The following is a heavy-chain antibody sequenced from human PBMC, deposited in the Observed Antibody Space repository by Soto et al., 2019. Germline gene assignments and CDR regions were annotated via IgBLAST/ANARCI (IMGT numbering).Heavy chain of an antibody. Sequence: QVQLVQSGAEEKKPGASVKVSCKASGYTFTSYAMHWVRQAPGQRLEWMGWINAGNGNTKYSQKFQGRVTFTRDTSASTAYMELSSLRSEHTAVYYCAAGGGYTYGRGMDVWGQGTTVTVSS. CDR1: GYTFTSYA. V-gene: IGHV1-3*05. D-gene: IGHD5-18*01. J-gene: IGHJ6*02. CDR2: INAGNGNT. CDR3: AAGGGYTYGRGMDV.